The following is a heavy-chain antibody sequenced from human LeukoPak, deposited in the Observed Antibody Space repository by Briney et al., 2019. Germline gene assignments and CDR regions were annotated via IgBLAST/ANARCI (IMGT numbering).Heavy chain of an antibody. V-gene: IGHV4-59*12. CDR2: IYYSGST. CDR3: AREGYCSSTSCSGWFDP. Sequence: SETLSLTCTVSGGSISSYYWSWIRQPPGKGLEWIWYIYYSGSTNYNPSLKSRVTISVDTSKNQFSLKLSSVTAADTAVYYCAREGYCSSTSCSGWFDPWGQGTLVTVSS. J-gene: IGHJ5*02. D-gene: IGHD2-2*01. CDR1: GGSISSYY.